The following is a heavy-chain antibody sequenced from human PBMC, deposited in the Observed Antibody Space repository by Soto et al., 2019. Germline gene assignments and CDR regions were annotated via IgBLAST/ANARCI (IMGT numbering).Heavy chain of an antibody. V-gene: IGHV3-43D*04. Sequence: GGSLRLSCATSGFTFGEYAMHWVRQAPGKGLEWVSLISWDGGSTYYTDSVEGRFTISRDNSKNSVFLQMNNLRAEDTALYYCTKTQRPYYDAGGFDYWGQGTLVTVSS. D-gene: IGHD3-22*01. CDR1: GFTFGEYA. CDR3: TKTQRPYYDAGGFDY. J-gene: IGHJ4*02. CDR2: ISWDGGST.